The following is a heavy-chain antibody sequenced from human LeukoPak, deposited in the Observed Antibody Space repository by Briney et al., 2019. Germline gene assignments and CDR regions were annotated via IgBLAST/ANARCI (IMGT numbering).Heavy chain of an antibody. CDR2: ISSSSSYI. V-gene: IGHV3-21*01. J-gene: IGHJ4*02. CDR1: GFTFSSYS. Sequence: GGSLRLSCAASGFTFSSYSMNWVRQAPGKGLEWVSSISSSSSYIYYADSVKGRFTISRDNAKNSLYLQMNSLRAEDTAVYYCATLIAARPGSDYWGQGTLVTVSS. CDR3: ATLIAARPGSDY. D-gene: IGHD6-6*01.